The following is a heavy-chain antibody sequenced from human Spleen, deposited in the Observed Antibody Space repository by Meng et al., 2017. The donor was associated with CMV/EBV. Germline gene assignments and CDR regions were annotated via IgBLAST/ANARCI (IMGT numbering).Heavy chain of an antibody. Sequence: GESLKISCVGSGFSFSGASMNWVRQAPGKGLVWVSHINSDGRYTSYADSVKGRFTISRDNAKNTLYLQMNSLGAEDTAVYYCARDQWLVKRGEGLYYYYYYGMDVWGQGTTVTVSS. CDR3: ARDQWLVKRGEGLYYYYYYGMDV. CDR1: GFSFSGAS. D-gene: IGHD6-19*01. J-gene: IGHJ6*02. V-gene: IGHV3-74*01. CDR2: INSDGRYT.